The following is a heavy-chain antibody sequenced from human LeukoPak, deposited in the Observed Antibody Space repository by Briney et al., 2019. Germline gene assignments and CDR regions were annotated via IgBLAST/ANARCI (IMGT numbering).Heavy chain of an antibody. Sequence: SETLSLTCTVSGGSINSYFWSWIRQPPGKGLEWIGHIYYNGSTNYNPSLRSRVTISVDTSKNQFSLKLSSVTAADTAVYSCARHPLASGYYYYYCGLDVWGQGTTVTVSS. V-gene: IGHV4-59*08. CDR1: GGSINSYF. J-gene: IGHJ6*02. CDR2: IYYNGST. CDR3: ARHPLASGYYYYYCGLDV. D-gene: IGHD1-14*01.